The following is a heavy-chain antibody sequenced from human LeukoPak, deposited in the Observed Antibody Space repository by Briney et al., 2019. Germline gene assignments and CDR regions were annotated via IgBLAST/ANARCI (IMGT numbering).Heavy chain of an antibody. CDR1: GFTFSSYA. CDR2: ISGSGGST. Sequence: GGSLRLSCAASGFTFSSYAMSWVRQAPGKGLEWVSAISGSGGSTYYADSVKGRFTISRDNSKNTLYLQMNSLRAEDTAVYYCALGQGGSGWLPIDFDYCGQGTLVTVSS. V-gene: IGHV3-23*01. D-gene: IGHD6-19*01. CDR3: ALGQGGSGWLPIDFDY. J-gene: IGHJ4*02.